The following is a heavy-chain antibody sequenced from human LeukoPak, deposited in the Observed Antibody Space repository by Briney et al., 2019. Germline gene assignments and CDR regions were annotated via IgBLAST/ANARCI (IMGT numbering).Heavy chain of an antibody. J-gene: IGHJ4*02. Sequence: SETLSLTCTVSGGSISSGGYYWSWIRQHPGTGLEWIGYIYYSGSTYYNPSLKSRVTISVDTSKNQFSLKLSSVTAADTAVYYCARGAFYDILTGYYFTPFDYWGQGTLVTVSS. V-gene: IGHV4-31*03. D-gene: IGHD3-9*01. CDR3: ARGAFYDILTGYYFTPFDY. CDR2: IYYSGST. CDR1: GGSISSGGYY.